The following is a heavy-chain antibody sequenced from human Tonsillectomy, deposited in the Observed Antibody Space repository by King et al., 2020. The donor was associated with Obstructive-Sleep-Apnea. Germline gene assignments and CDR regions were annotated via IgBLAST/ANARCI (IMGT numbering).Heavy chain of an antibody. V-gene: IGHV3-21*01. CDR3: ARGPALIWFGELLYTWGNDY. CDR2: TSSSSSYI. J-gene: IGHJ4*02. D-gene: IGHD3-10*01. Sequence: VQLVESGGGLVKPGGSLRLSCAASGFTFSSYSMNWVRQAPGKGLEWVSSTSSSSSYIYYADSVKGRFTISRDNAKNSLYLQMNSLRAEDTAVYYCARGPALIWFGELLYTWGNDYWGQGTLVTVSS. CDR1: GFTFSSYS.